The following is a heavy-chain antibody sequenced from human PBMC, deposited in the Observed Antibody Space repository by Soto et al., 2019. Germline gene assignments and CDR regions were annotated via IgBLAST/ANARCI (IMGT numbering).Heavy chain of an antibody. D-gene: IGHD1-26*01. CDR2: ITGGGDTT. CDR3: AKDRGGSYGYGLDV. Sequence: EVQLLESGGGLVQPGGSLGLSGPPPGFAFSANALGGFPQLPGKGREGVSGITGGGDTTYYEDSVKGRFNISRDDSKYALHLLMNSLRAEDTAVYYCAKDRGGSYGYGLDVWGQGTTVTVSS. J-gene: IGHJ6*02. CDR1: GFAFSANA. V-gene: IGHV3-23*01.